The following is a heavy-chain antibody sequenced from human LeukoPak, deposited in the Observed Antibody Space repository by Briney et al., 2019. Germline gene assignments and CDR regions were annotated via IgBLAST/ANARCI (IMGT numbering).Heavy chain of an antibody. J-gene: IGHJ3*02. CDR3: AREDGTLYAFDI. V-gene: IGHV3-21*01. CDR1: GFSLSTHN. Sequence: PGGSLRLSCAASGFSLSTHNMNWVRQAPGKGLEWVSSISSSSSYTYYADSVKGRFTISRDNAKNSLYLQMNSLRADDTAVYYCAREDGTLYAFDIWGQGTMVTVSS. CDR2: ISSSSSYT.